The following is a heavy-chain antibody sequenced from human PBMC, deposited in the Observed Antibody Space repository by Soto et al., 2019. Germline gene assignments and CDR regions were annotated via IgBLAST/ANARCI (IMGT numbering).Heavy chain of an antibody. CDR1: GFTVSSNY. D-gene: IGHD3-3*01. V-gene: IGHV3-53*02. J-gene: IGHJ6*02. Sequence: EVQLVETGGGLIQPGGSLRLSCAASGFTVSSNYMSWVRQAPGKGLEWVSVIYSGGSTYYADSVKGRFTISRDNSKNTLYLQMNSLRAEDTAVYYCARGPPQYYDFWSGYLYYYGMDVWGQGTTVTVSS. CDR3: ARGPPQYYDFWSGYLYYYGMDV. CDR2: IYSGGST.